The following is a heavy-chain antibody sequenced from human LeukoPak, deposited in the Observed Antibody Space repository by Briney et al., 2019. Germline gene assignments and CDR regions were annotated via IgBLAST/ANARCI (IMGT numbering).Heavy chain of an antibody. J-gene: IGHJ4*02. V-gene: IGHV3-30*18. D-gene: IGHD3-10*01. CDR1: GFPFISYA. CDR2: ISYDGSNK. CDR3: WKSGRFGELFVDFDY. Sequence: GSLRLSCAASGFPFISYAMHWVRQAPGKGLEWGAVISYDGSNKYYADSVKGRFTISRDNSKNTLYLQMNSLRAEDTAVYYCWKSGRFGELFVDFDYWGQGALVTVSS.